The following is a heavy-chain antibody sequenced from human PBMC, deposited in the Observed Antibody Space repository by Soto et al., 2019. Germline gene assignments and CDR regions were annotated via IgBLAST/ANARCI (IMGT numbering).Heavy chain of an antibody. CDR3: ARSSSGGSGWFGP. D-gene: IGHD6-6*01. CDR2: IIPIFGTA. CDR1: GGTFSSYA. Sequence: QVQLVQSGAEVKKPGSSVKVSCKASGGTFSSYAISWVRQAPGQGLEWMGGIIPIFGTANYAQKFQGRVTIAADDSPSSAYMELSGLRSEGTAVYCCARSSSGGSGWFGPWGQGTLVTVSS. V-gene: IGHV1-69*01. J-gene: IGHJ5*02.